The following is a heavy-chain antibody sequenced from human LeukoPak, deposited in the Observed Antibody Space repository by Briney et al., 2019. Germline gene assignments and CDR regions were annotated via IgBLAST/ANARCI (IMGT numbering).Heavy chain of an antibody. Sequence: ASVKVSCKASGGTFSSYAISWVRQAPGQGLEWMGGIIPIFGTANYAQKFQGRVTITTDESTSTAYMELSSLRPEDTAVYYCARVYYYGSGSYYNTFDYWGQGTLVTVSS. D-gene: IGHD3-10*01. V-gene: IGHV1-69*05. CDR1: GGTFSSYA. CDR2: IIPIFGTA. CDR3: ARVYYYGSGSYYNTFDY. J-gene: IGHJ4*02.